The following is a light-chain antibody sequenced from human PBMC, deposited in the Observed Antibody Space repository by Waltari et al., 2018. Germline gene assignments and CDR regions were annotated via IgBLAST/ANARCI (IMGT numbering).Light chain of an antibody. V-gene: IGKV1-39*01. J-gene: IGKJ1*01. CDR1: QIISRS. CDR2: AAS. CDR3: QHSYSTPHT. Sequence: DIQLTQSPSSLSASAGDTVTITFRERQIISRSLNWYQQKQGKAPILLIYAASSLQSGVPSWFTGRGSGTDFTLTISSLQAEDIATYYCQHSYSTPHTFGQGTKVEIK.